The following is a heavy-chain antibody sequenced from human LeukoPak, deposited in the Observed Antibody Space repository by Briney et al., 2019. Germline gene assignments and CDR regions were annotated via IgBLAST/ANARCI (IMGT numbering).Heavy chain of an antibody. V-gene: IGHV3-11*06. Sequence: GGSLRLSCAASGFTFSDYYMSWIRQAPGKGLEWVSYISSSSSYTNYADSVKGRFTIFRDNAKNSLYLQMNSLRAEDTAVYYCARALHSSGWYFDYWGQGTLVTVSS. CDR3: ARALHSSGWYFDY. CDR1: GFTFSDYY. CDR2: ISSSSSYT. J-gene: IGHJ4*02. D-gene: IGHD6-19*01.